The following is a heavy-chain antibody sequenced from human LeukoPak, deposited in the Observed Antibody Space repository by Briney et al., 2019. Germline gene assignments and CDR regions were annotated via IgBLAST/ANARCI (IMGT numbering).Heavy chain of an antibody. CDR1: GYTFTSYD. Sequence: ASVKVSCKASGYTFTSYDINWVRQATGQGLEWMGWMNPNSGNTGYAQKFQGRVTMTRNTSISTAYMEPSSLRSEDTAVYYCARGGTYCSGGSCYQNWFDPWGQGTLVTVSS. D-gene: IGHD2-15*01. V-gene: IGHV1-8*01. CDR3: ARGGTYCSGGSCYQNWFDP. J-gene: IGHJ5*02. CDR2: MNPNSGNT.